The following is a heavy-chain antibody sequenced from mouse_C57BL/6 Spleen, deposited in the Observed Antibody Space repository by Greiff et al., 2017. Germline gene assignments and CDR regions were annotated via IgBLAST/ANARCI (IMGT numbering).Heavy chain of an antibody. CDR1: GFSLSTFGMG. V-gene: IGHV8-8*01. CDR2: LWWDDDK. CDR3: ARIARYGGSSYCAMDY. J-gene: IGHJ4*01. Sequence: QVTLKVSGPGLLQPSQTLSLTCSFSGFSLSTFGMGVGWIRPPTGKGLGWLAHLWWDDDKYYNPALKSRLTISKDTSKNQVFLKIANVDTADTATYDSARIARYGGSSYCAMDYWGQGTSVTVSS. D-gene: IGHD1-1*01.